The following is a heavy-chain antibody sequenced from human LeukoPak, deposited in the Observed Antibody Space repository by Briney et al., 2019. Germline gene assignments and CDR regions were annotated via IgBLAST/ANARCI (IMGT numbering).Heavy chain of an antibody. CDR3: ARGHLVRGFDY. Sequence: ASVKVSCKASGYTFTSYDINWVRQATGQGLEWMGWMNPNSGNTGYAQKFQGRVTITRNTSISTAYMELSSLGSEDTAVYYCARGHLVRGFDYWGQGTLVTVSS. J-gene: IGHJ4*02. D-gene: IGHD6-6*01. CDR1: GYTFTSYD. CDR2: MNPNSGNT. V-gene: IGHV1-8*03.